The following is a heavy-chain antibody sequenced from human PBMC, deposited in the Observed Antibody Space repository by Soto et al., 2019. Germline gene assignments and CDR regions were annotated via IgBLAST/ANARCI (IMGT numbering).Heavy chain of an antibody. CDR1: AFSLSTSW. Sequence: PVVTLRLSCTASAFSLSTSWRYWARQAPGKGLEWVAAIKQDGSVKYYVDSVKGRFTISRDNAKNSVYLQLDSLRAEDTAVYYCPIRRVSRGKGVLVGVAS. J-gene: IGHJ4*02. CDR3: PIRRVS. D-gene: IGHD3-16*01. CDR2: IKQDGSVK. V-gene: IGHV3-7*01.